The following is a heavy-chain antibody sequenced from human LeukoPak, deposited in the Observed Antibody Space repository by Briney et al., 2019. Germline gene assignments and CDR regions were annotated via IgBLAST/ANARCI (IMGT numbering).Heavy chain of an antibody. CDR2: IIPIFGTA. CDR1: GGTFSSYA. V-gene: IGHV1-69*05. Sequence: SVKVSCKASGGTFSSYAISWVRQAPGQGLEWMGGIIPIFGTANYAQKFQGRVTITTDESTSTAYMELSSLRSEDTAVYYCARGEDGYNPFDYWGQGTLVTVSS. J-gene: IGHJ4*02. D-gene: IGHD5-24*01. CDR3: ARGEDGYNPFDY.